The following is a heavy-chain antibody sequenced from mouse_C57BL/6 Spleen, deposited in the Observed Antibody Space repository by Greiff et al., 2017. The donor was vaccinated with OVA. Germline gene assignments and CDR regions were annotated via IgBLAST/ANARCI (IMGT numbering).Heavy chain of an antibody. J-gene: IGHJ2*01. D-gene: IGHD2-4*01. V-gene: IGHV1-75*01. Sequence: VQLVESGPELVKPGASVKISCKASGYTFTDYYINWVKQRPGQGLEWIGWIFPGSGSTYYNEKFKGKATLTVDKSSSTAYMLLSSLTSEDSAVYFCASPYDYDGRYYFDYWGQGTTLTVSS. CDR1: GYTFTDYY. CDR3: ASPYDYDGRYYFDY. CDR2: IFPGSGST.